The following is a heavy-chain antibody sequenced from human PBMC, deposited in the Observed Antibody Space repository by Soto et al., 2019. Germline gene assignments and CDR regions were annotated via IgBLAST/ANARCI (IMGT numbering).Heavy chain of an antibody. V-gene: IGHV3-48*01. CDR3: ARDGITMVRGVPDY. CDR1: GFTFSSYS. D-gene: IGHD3-10*01. J-gene: IGHJ4*02. CDR2: ISSSSSTI. Sequence: VQLVESGGGLVQPGGSLRLSCAASGFTFSSYSMNWVRQAPGKGLEWVSYISSSSSTIYYADSVKGRFTISRDNAKNSLYLQMNSLRAEDTAVYYCARDGITMVRGVPDYWGQGTLVTVSS.